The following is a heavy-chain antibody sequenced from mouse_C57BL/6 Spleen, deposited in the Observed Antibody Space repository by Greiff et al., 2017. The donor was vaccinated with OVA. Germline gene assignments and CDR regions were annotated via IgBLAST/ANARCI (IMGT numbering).Heavy chain of an antibody. J-gene: IGHJ4*01. CDR1: GFTFSSYG. Sequence: DVHLVESGGDLVKPGGSLKLSCAASGFTFSSYGMSWVRQTPDKRLEWVATISSGGSYTYYPDSVKGRFTISRDNAKNTLYLQMSSLKSEDTAMYYCAREGYYDYGGDYWGQGTSVTVSS. V-gene: IGHV5-6*01. D-gene: IGHD2-4*01. CDR3: AREGYYDYGGDY. CDR2: ISSGGSYT.